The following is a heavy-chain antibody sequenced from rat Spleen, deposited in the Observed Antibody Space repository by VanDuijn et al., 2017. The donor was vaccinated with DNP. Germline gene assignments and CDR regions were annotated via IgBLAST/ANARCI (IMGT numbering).Heavy chain of an antibody. Sequence: EVLLVESDGGLVQPGRSLKLSCAVSGFTFSDYYMAWVRQAPAKGLEWVATISYNGGSPYYRDSVKGRFTISRDNAQSTLYLQMDSLRSADTATYYCARHRTIMPYYYAMDAWGQGASVTVSS. J-gene: IGHJ4*01. V-gene: IGHV5-7*01. CDR3: ARHRTIMPYYYAMDA. D-gene: IGHD3-8*01. CDR2: ISYNGGSP. CDR1: GFTFSDYY.